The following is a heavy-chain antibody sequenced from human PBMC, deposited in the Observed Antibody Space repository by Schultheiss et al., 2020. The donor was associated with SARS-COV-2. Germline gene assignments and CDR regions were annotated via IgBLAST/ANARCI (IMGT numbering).Heavy chain of an antibody. CDR2: INPNSGGT. Sequence: GGSLRLSCKASGYTFTGYYMHWVRQAPGQGLEWMGWINPNSGGTNYAQKFQGRVTMTRDTSISTAYMELSRLRSDDTAVYYCARVSNRRPFDYWGQGTLVTVSS. CDR3: ARVSNRRPFDY. CDR1: GYTFTGYY. V-gene: IGHV1-2*02. D-gene: IGHD2-2*01. J-gene: IGHJ4*02.